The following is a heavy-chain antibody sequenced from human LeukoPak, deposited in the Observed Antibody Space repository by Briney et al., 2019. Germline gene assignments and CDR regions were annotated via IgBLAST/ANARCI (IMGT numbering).Heavy chain of an antibody. V-gene: IGHV3-30*14. Sequence: GRSLRLSCAASEFAFSYFSMHWVRQAPGKGLEWVAVISYDGSKKYSADSVKGRFTVSRDNSKNTLYLQMNSLRAEDTAVYYCARDRGAFLWGQGTLVTVSS. D-gene: IGHD3-16*01. CDR3: ARDRGAFL. J-gene: IGHJ4*02. CDR2: ISYDGSKK. CDR1: EFAFSYFS.